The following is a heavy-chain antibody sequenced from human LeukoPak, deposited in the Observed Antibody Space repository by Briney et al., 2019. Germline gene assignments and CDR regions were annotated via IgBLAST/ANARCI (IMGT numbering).Heavy chain of an antibody. CDR1: GFTVSSNY. CDR3: ATSNGHLDY. Sequence: GGSLRLSCAVSGFTVSSNYMSWVRQAPGKGLEWVSVLYSGGNTYYADSVKGRFTISRDNSKNTLYLQMNSLRAEDTAVYYCATSNGHLDYWGQGTLVTVSA. D-gene: IGHD2-8*01. V-gene: IGHV3-53*01. CDR2: LYSGGNT. J-gene: IGHJ4*02.